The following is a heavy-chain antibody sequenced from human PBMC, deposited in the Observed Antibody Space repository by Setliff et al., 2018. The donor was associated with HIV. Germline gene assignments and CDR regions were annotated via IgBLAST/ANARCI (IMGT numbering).Heavy chain of an antibody. Sequence: PSETLSLTCTVSGGSITSYYWNWIRQSPGKGLEWIGYIFDSGTTKYNPSVTSRVTISVDASKNQFFLQLISVTAADTAVYYCARKDWTVAALEYWGQGTLVTVSS. CDR3: ARKDWTVAALEY. CDR1: GGSITSYY. CDR2: IFDSGTT. J-gene: IGHJ4*02. D-gene: IGHD1-1*01. V-gene: IGHV4-4*09.